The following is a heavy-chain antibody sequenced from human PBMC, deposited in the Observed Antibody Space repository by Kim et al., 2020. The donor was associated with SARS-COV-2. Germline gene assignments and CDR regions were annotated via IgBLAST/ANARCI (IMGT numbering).Heavy chain of an antibody. J-gene: IGHJ6*02. V-gene: IGHV3-9*01. CDR1: GFSFDDYA. CDR3: SKGLSTVTSYGMDV. D-gene: IGHD4-17*01. Sequence: GGSLRLSCAASGFSFDDYAMHWVRQVPRKGLEWVSGISWNSGSIAYADSVKGRFTVSRDNAKNSLYLQMDSLRPEDTAFYYCSKGLSTVTSYGMDVWGQGTTVTVSS. CDR2: ISWNSGSI.